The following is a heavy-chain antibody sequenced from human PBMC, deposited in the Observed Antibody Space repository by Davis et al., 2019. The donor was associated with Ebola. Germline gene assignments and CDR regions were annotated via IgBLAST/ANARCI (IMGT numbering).Heavy chain of an antibody. V-gene: IGHV4-59*08. CDR2: LHYSGCT. CDR3: ARLSYYYDNSAYSRPYNWFDP. J-gene: IGHJ5*02. CDR1: GGPITTYY. D-gene: IGHD3-22*01. Sequence: SETLSLTCTVSGGPITTYYWGWIRHSPEKGLEWIGYLHYSGCTNYNPSLKSRVTTSVDTSKNQFSLQLTSVTAADTAVYYCARLSYYYDNSAYSRPYNWFDPWGQGTLVTVSS.